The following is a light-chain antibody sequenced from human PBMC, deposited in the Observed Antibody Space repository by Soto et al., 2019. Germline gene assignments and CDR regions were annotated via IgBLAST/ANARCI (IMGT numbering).Light chain of an antibody. J-gene: IGLJ1*01. Sequence: QSALTQPASVSGSPGQSITISCTGTASNVGTYNYVSLYQQYPDKVPKLLIYDVTKRPPGVSDRFSGSKSGNTASLTISGLQAEDEADYYCNSYTSSQTGVFGTGTKLTVL. V-gene: IGLV2-14*01. CDR1: ASNVGTYNY. CDR2: DVT. CDR3: NSYTSSQTGV.